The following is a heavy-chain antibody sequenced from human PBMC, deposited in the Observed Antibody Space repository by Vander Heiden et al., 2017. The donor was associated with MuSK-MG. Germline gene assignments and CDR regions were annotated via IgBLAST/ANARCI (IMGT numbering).Heavy chain of an antibody. V-gene: IGHV3-73*02. D-gene: IGHD2-2*01. Sequence: EVQLVESGGGLAQPGGSLKLSCAASGFTFSGSGMHWVRQASGKGLEWVGRIRSKANNYATTYAASVKGRFTISRDDSKNTAYLQMNSLKTEDTAVYYCTRPHDYQYPYMDVWGKGTTVTVSS. CDR1: GFTFSGSG. CDR2: IRSKANNYAT. J-gene: IGHJ6*03. CDR3: TRPHDYQYPYMDV.